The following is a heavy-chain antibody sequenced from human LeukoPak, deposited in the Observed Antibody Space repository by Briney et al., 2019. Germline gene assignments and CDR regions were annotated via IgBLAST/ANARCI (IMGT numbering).Heavy chain of an antibody. D-gene: IGHD2-2*01. J-gene: IGHJ6*02. CDR3: ATGYRSSTSCYLPGGMDV. V-gene: IGHV1-24*01. CDR1: GYTLTELS. Sequence: ASVKVSCKVSGYTLTELSMHWVRQAPGKGLEWMGGFDPEDGETIYAQKFQGRVTMTEDTSTDTAYMELSSLRSEDTAVYYCATGYRSSTSCYLPGGMDVWGQGTTVTVSS. CDR2: FDPEDGET.